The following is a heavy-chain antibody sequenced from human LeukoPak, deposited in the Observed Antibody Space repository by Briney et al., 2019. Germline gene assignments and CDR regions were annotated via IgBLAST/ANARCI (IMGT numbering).Heavy chain of an antibody. V-gene: IGHV3-66*01. CDR1: GFTVSSNY. Sequence: GGSLRLSCAASGFTVSSNYMSWVRQAPGKGLEWVSVIYSGGSTYYADSVKGRFTISRDNSKNTLYLQMNSLRAEDTAVYYCARVPQYYYDSSGYFDYWGQGTQVTVSS. CDR2: IYSGGST. CDR3: ARVPQYYYDSSGYFDY. D-gene: IGHD3-22*01. J-gene: IGHJ4*02.